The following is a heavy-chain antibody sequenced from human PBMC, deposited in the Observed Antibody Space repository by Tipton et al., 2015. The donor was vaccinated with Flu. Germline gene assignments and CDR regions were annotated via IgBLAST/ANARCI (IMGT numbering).Heavy chain of an antibody. D-gene: IGHD3-10*01. Sequence: SLRLSCAASGFTFSTYEMNWVRQAPGKGLEWVSYISSSGSTIYYADSVKGRFTVSRDNSKNSLYLQMNRLRAEDTAVYYCARVRGSGSPNYYYYGMDVWGQGTTVTVPS. V-gene: IGHV3-48*03. CDR3: ARVRGSGSPNYYYYGMDV. CDR1: GFTFSTYE. CDR2: ISSSGSTI. J-gene: IGHJ6*02.